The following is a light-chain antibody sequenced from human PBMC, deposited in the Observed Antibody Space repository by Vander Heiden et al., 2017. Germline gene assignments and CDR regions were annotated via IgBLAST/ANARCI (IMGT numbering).Light chain of an antibody. CDR1: ESITNW. Sequence: DIQMTQSPSTLSASLGDRVTITCRASESITNWLAWFRQKPGKAPNLLIYKASNLQSGVPSRFSGSGSGTESTLTISSLQPDDFATYYCQQYYGYPWTFGQGTKVEIK. J-gene: IGKJ1*01. V-gene: IGKV1-5*03. CDR3: QQYYGYPWT. CDR2: KAS.